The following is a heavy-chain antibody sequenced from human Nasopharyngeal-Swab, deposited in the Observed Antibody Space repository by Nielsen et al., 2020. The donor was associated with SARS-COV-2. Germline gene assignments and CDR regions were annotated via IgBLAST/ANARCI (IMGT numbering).Heavy chain of an antibody. CDR3: VRGPYYGDYFDY. V-gene: IGHV1-2*06. CDR2: INPNSGGT. J-gene: IGHJ4*02. D-gene: IGHD3-10*01. Sequence: WVRQAPGQGLEWMGRINPNSGGTNYAQKFQGRVTMTRDTSISTAYMELSRLRSDDTAVYYCVRGPYYGDYFDYWGQGTLVTVSS.